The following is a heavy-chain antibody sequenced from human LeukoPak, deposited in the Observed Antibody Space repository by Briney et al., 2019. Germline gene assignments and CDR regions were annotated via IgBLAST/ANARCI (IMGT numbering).Heavy chain of an antibody. V-gene: IGHV3-21*01. Sequence: AGSLRLSCAASGFTFSSYSMNWVRQAPGKGLEWVSSISSSSSYIYYADSVKHRFTISRDNAEHSVYLQRNRLRAGDTAVCYCARYGPVDYWGQGALLSVSS. D-gene: IGHD4-17*01. CDR1: GFTFSSYS. CDR2: ISSSSSYI. CDR3: ARYGPVDY. J-gene: IGHJ4*02.